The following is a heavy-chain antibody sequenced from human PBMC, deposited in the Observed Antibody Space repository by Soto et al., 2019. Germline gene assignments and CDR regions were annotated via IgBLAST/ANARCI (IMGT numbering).Heavy chain of an antibody. D-gene: IGHD3-10*01. CDR2: IKSKTDGGTT. CDR1: GFTFSNAW. Sequence: GGSLRLSCAASGFTFSNAWMSWVRQAPGKGLEWVGRIKSKTDGGTTDYAAPVKGRFTISRDDSKNTLYLQMNSLKTEDTAVYYCTTDLFDKWFGELSSSVDYWGQGTLVTVSS. V-gene: IGHV3-15*01. CDR3: TTDLFDKWFGELSSSVDY. J-gene: IGHJ4*02.